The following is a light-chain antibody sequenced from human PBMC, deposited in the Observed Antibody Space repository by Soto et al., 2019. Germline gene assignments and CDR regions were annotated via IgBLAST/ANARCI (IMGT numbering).Light chain of an antibody. CDR3: QQGSSTPCT. V-gene: IGKV1-39*01. CDR2: AAS. Sequence: DIQMTQSPSSLSASVGDRVTITCRASQSITTYLNWYQHKPGKAPKLLICAASSLPSGVPSRFSGSGSGTEFTLTISSLQPEDSATYYCQQGSSTPCTFGPGTKVDIK. J-gene: IGKJ3*01. CDR1: QSITTY.